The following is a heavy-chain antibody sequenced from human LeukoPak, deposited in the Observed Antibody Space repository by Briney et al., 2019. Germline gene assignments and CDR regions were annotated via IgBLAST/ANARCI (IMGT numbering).Heavy chain of an antibody. CDR3: ARDFYDFWSGSIRFDP. CDR2: ISSSSSTI. J-gene: IGHJ5*02. D-gene: IGHD3-3*01. V-gene: IGHV3-48*01. CDR1: GFTFSSYS. Sequence: PGGSLRLSCAASGFTFSSYSMNWVRQAPGKGLEWVSYISSSSSTIYYADSMKGRFTISRDNAKNSLYLQMNSLRAEDTAVYYCARDFYDFWSGSIRFDPWGQGTLVTVSS.